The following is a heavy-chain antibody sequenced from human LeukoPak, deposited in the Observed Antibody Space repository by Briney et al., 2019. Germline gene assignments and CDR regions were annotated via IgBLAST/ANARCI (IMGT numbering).Heavy chain of an antibody. CDR2: ISWDGGST. CDR3: AKGYYYYYMDV. V-gene: IGHV3-43D*03. J-gene: IGHJ6*03. CDR1: GFTFDDYG. Sequence: PGGSLRLSCAASGFTFDDYGMSWVRQAPGKGLEWVSLISWDGGSTYYADSVKGRFTISRDSSKNSLYLQMNSLRAEDTALYYCAKGYYYYYMDVWGKGTTVTVSS.